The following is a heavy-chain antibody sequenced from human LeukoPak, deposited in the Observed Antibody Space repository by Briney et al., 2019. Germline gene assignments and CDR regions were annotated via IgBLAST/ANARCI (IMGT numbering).Heavy chain of an antibody. CDR2: ISYDGSKK. CDR3: AKEVEVSPSPDY. Sequence: GGSLRLSCAASGFTFSSYGMHWVRQAPGKGLEWVAVISYDGSKKFYADSVKGRFTISRDNSKNTLYLQMNSLRAEDTAVYYCAKEVEVSPSPDYWGQGTLVTVSS. CDR1: GFTFSSYG. J-gene: IGHJ4*02. V-gene: IGHV3-30*18. D-gene: IGHD2-15*01.